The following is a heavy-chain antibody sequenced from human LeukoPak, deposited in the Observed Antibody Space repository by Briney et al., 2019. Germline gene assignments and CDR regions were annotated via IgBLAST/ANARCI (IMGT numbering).Heavy chain of an antibody. CDR1: GFTFSTYW. CDR2: IKRDGSEK. V-gene: IGHV3-7*01. D-gene: IGHD1-26*01. CDR3: ARGARGSYAPGLDY. J-gene: IGHJ4*02. Sequence: GGSLRLSCVASGFTFSTYWMSWVRQAPGKGLEWVANIKRDGSEKYYGDSVKGRFTISRDNSKNSLYLQMNSLRAEDTAIYYCARGARGSYAPGLDYWGQGTLVTVSS.